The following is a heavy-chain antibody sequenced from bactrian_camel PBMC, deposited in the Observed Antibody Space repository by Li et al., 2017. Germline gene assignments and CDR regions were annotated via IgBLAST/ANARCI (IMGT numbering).Heavy chain of an antibody. V-gene: IGHV3S53*01. J-gene: IGHJ6*01. D-gene: IGHD3*01. CDR3: ADVRGMQWVQCQADFGY. CDR2: IDPDGT. Sequence: HVQLVESGGGSVQSGGSLRLSCVASGETYCVGWFRQAPGKEREEIATIDPDGTRYADAVKGRFTVSRDKLKNALNLQLNSLKPEDTARYYCADVRGMQWVQCQADFGYWGQGTQVTVS. CDR1: GETYC.